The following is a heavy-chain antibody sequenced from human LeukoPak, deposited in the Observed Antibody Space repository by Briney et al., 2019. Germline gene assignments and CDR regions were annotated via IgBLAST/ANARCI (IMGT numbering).Heavy chain of an antibody. CDR1: GFTFSNYW. CDR3: ARLIRGVDSLYYYYYYMDV. Sequence: GGSLRLSCAASGFTFSNYWMHWVRQAPGKGLVWVSRIYNDGSSTTYADSVKGRFTISRDNAKSTLYLQMNSLRAEDTAVYYCARLIRGVDSLYYYYYYMDVWGKGTTVTISS. J-gene: IGHJ6*03. D-gene: IGHD3-10*01. CDR2: IYNDGSST. V-gene: IGHV3-74*01.